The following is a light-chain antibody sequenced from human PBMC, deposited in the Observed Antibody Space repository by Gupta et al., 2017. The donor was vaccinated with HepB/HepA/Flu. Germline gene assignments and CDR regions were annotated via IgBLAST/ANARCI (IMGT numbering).Light chain of an antibody. J-gene: IGKJ5*01. Sequence: DIMMTQSPLSLPVIPGESASISCRSSQSLLRNGNNFLDWYVQKPGQSPQLLIYLGSNRASGVPDSFTATDSVTDFTLKINSVEAGDIGIYFCMQGLQSPRTFGEGTLLEI. CDR2: LGS. V-gene: IGKV2-28*01. CDR3: MQGLQSPRT. CDR1: QSLLRNGNNF.